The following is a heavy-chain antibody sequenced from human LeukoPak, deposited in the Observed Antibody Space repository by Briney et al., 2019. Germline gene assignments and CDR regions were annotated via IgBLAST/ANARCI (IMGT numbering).Heavy chain of an antibody. D-gene: IGHD6-6*01. J-gene: IGHJ4*02. CDR1: GFTFSDFY. CDR3: ARSLWGSSGPAV. CDR2: ISSSGSNI. Sequence: GGSLRLSCAASGFTFSDFYMTWIRQAPGKGPEWVSFISSSGSNIYYADSVKGRFTISRDNAKNTMYLQMIRLRAEDTAVYYCARSLWGSSGPAVWGQGTLVTVSS. V-gene: IGHV3-11*01.